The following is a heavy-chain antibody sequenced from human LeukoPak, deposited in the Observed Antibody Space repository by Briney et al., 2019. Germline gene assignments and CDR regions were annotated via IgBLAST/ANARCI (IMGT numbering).Heavy chain of an antibody. CDR1: GGSISSYY. V-gene: IGHV4-59*01. Sequence: TSETLSLTCTVSGGSISSYYWSWIRQPPGKGLEWIGYIYYSGSTNYNPSLKSRVTISVDTSKNQFSLKLTSVTAADTAIYYCARAYSSSSATLGYWGQGTLVTVSS. CDR3: ARAYSSSSATLGY. CDR2: IYYSGST. D-gene: IGHD6-6*01. J-gene: IGHJ4*02.